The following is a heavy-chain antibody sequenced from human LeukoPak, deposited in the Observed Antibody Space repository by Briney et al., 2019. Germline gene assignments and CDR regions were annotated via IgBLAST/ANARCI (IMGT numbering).Heavy chain of an antibody. CDR3: ARDDSTGYYYVPNAFDI. CDR2: IYYSGST. V-gene: IGHV4-39*07. D-gene: IGHD3-22*01. Sequence: PGGSLRLSCAASGFTFSSYAMSWIRQPPGKGLEWIGSIYYSGSTYYNPSLKSRVTISVDTSKNQFSLKLSSVTAADTAVYYCARDDSTGYYYVPNAFDIWGQGTMVTVSS. J-gene: IGHJ3*02. CDR1: GFTFSSYA.